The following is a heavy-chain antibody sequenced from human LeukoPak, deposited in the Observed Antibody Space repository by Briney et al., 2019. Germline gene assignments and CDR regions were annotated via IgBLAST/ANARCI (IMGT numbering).Heavy chain of an antibody. V-gene: IGHV4-59*12. Sequence: PSETLSLTCTVSGGSISSYYWSWIRQPPGKGLEWIGYIYYSGSTNYNPSLKSRVTISVDTSKNQFSLKLSSVTAADTAVYYCARDYYDSSGYRYFDYWGQGTLVTVSS. CDR1: GGSISSYY. D-gene: IGHD3-22*01. CDR2: IYYSGST. CDR3: ARDYYDSSGYRYFDY. J-gene: IGHJ4*02.